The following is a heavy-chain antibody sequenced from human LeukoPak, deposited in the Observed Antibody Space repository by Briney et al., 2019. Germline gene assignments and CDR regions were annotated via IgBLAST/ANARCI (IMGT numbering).Heavy chain of an antibody. CDR3: AKEKGAPAGLFDY. CDR1: GFTLTSYG. J-gene: IGHJ4*02. CDR2: IRYDGRNK. D-gene: IGHD6-13*01. V-gene: IGHV3-30*02. Sequence: PGGSLRLSCAASGFTLTSYGMHWVRQAPGKGLQWVAFIRYDGRNKYYGDSGKGRFTIPRDNSKNTLFLQMNSLRPEDTAVYYCAKEKGAPAGLFDYWGQGTLVTVSS.